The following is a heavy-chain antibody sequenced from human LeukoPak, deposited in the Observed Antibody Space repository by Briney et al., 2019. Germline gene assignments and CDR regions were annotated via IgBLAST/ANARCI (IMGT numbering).Heavy chain of an antibody. J-gene: IGHJ6*02. CDR2: IWYDGSNK. CDR1: GFTFSSYG. D-gene: IGHD3-9*01. CDR3: ARDFEDILTALTSTGACYYGMDV. Sequence: PGGSLRLSCAASGFTFSSYGMHWVRQAPGKGLEWVAVIWYDGSNKYYADSVKGRFTISRDNSKNTLYLQMNSLRAEDTAVYYCARDFEDILTALTSTGACYYGMDVWGQGTTVTVSS. V-gene: IGHV3-33*01.